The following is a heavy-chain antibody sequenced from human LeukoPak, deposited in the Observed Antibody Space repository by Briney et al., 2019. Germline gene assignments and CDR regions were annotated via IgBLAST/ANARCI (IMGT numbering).Heavy chain of an antibody. CDR1: GGSISTPTSS. Sequence: TSETLSLTCTVSGGSISTPTSSWGWIRQPPGKGLEWIGTMSYSGNIYNNPSLKSRVTISVDTSKNQFSLKMTSVTAADTAVYYCVSGLGARDPFDPWGQGTLVTVSS. V-gene: IGHV4-39*01. CDR2: MSYSGNI. CDR3: VSGLGARDPFDP. J-gene: IGHJ5*02.